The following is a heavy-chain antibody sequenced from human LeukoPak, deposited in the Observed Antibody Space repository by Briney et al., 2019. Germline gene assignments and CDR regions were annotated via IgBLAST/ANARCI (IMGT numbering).Heavy chain of an antibody. V-gene: IGHV3-7*03. Sequence: GGSLRLSCAASGFTFYNYWSTWVRQAPGKGLEWVANIKQDGSEKYYVDSVKGRFTISRDNAKNSLYLQMNSLRAEDTAVYYCAKDRSCTNNICHGDFDYWGQGTLVTVSS. CDR1: GFTFYNYW. D-gene: IGHD2-8*01. CDR3: AKDRSCTNNICHGDFDY. CDR2: IKQDGSEK. J-gene: IGHJ4*02.